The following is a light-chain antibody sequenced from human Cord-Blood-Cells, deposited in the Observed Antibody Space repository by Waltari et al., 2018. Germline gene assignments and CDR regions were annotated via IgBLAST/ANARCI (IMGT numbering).Light chain of an antibody. CDR3: QQYYSTPYT. CDR1: QSVLYSSNNKNY. CDR2: WAS. Sequence: DIVMTQSPDFLAVSLGERATIHCKSRQSVLYSSNNKNYLTWYQQKPAQPPKLLIYWASTRESGVPDRFSGSGSGTDFTLTISSLQAEDVAVYYCQQYYSTPYTFGQGTKLEIK. J-gene: IGKJ2*01. V-gene: IGKV4-1*01.